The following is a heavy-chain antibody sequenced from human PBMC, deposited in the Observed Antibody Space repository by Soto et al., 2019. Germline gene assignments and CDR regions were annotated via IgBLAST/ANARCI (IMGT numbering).Heavy chain of an antibody. CDR3: VSPPNWFDP. CDR2: ISSGNRYI. Sequence: GGSLRLSCAASGFNFSSYTMNWVRQAPGKGLEWVSSISSGNRYIYYADSVRGRLIISRDDATNSLYLQMNSLRAEDTAVYYCVSPPNWFDPWGKGTLVTVS. CDR1: GFNFSSYT. V-gene: IGHV3-21*04. J-gene: IGHJ5*02.